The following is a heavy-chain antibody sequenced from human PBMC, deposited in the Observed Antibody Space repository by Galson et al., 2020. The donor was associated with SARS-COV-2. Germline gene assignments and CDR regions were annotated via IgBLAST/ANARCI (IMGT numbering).Heavy chain of an antibody. D-gene: IGHD3-16*02. Sequence: TGGSLRLSCAASGFTFSSYAMHWVRKAPGKGLEWVAVISYDGSNKYYADSVKGRFTISRDNSKNTLYLQMNSLRAEDTAVYYCARDTYDYVWGSYHFNYWGQGTLVTVSS. J-gene: IGHJ4*02. CDR2: ISYDGSNK. CDR1: GFTFSSYA. CDR3: ARDTYDYVWGSYHFNY. V-gene: IGHV3-30-3*01.